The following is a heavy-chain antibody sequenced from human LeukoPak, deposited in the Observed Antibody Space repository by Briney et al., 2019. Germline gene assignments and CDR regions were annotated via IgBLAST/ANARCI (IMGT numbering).Heavy chain of an antibody. CDR1: GFTFSSYG. J-gene: IGHJ6*02. CDR3: ARDTPYYYYYGMDV. Sequence: GGSLRLSCAASGFTFSSYGMHWVRQAPGKGLEWVAFIRYDGSNKYYADSVKGRFTISRDNSKNMLYLQMNSLRGDDTAVYYCARDTPYYYYYGMDVWGQGTTVTVSS. CDR2: IRYDGSNK. V-gene: IGHV3-30*02.